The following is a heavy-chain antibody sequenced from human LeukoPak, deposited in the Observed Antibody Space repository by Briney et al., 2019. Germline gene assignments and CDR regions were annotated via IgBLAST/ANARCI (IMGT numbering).Heavy chain of an antibody. CDR2: INPNSGGT. Sequence: ASVKVSCKASGYTFTGYYMHWVRQAPGQGLEWMGWINPNSGGTNYAQKFQGRVTLTKNTSISTAYMELSSLRSEDTAVYYCAVTAATGDSDYWGQGTLVTVSS. V-gene: IGHV1-2*02. J-gene: IGHJ4*02. CDR3: AVTAATGDSDY. D-gene: IGHD6-13*01. CDR1: GYTFTGYY.